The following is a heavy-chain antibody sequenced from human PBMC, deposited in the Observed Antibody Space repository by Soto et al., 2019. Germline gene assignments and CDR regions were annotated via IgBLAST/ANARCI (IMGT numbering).Heavy chain of an antibody. Sequence: QVQLVESGGGVVQPGRSLRLSCAASGFTFSSYGMHWVRQAPGKGLEWVAVIWYDGSNKYYADSVKGRFTISRDNSKNTPYLQINSLRAEDTDVYYCAREGGYDFWSAYDFDYWGQGTLVTVSS. CDR1: GFTFSSYG. J-gene: IGHJ4*02. V-gene: IGHV3-33*01. D-gene: IGHD3-3*01. CDR2: IWYDGSNK. CDR3: AREGGYDFWSAYDFDY.